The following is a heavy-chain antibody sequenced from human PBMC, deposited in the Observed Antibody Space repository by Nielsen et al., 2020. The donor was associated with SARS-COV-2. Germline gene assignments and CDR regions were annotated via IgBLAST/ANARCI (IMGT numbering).Heavy chain of an antibody. Sequence: GESLKISYAASGFTFSSYAMSWVRQAPGKGLEWVSAISGSGGSTYYADSVKGRFTISRDNSKNTLYLQMNSLRAEDTAVYYCAKDCGGDCHPSGYYFDYWGQGTLVTVSS. V-gene: IGHV3-23*01. J-gene: IGHJ4*02. CDR3: AKDCGGDCHPSGYYFDY. CDR1: GFTFSSYA. CDR2: ISGSGGST. D-gene: IGHD2-21*02.